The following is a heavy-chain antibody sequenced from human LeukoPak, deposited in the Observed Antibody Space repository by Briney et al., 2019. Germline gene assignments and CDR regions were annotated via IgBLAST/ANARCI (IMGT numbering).Heavy chain of an antibody. V-gene: IGHV4-59*08. CDR2: INYSGST. D-gene: IGHD3-3*01. CDR3: ARAVKGFWSGPIDY. Sequence: PSQTLSLTSTVAGDSISFDYRNWVRQPPGERLEWFGYINYSGSTNYNPSLKSRVAISKDTSKIQFSLNLSTVTAADTAVYYCARAVKGFWSGPIDYWGQGTLVTVSS. CDR1: GDSISFDY. J-gene: IGHJ4*02.